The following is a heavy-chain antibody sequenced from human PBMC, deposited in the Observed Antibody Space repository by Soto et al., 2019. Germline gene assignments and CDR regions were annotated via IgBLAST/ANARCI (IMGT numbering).Heavy chain of an antibody. D-gene: IGHD3-16*01. J-gene: IGHJ3*02. CDR1: GFTFSSYA. CDR3: ARDRGLGRDDAFDI. V-gene: IGHV3-30-3*01. Sequence: GGSLRLSCAASGFTFSSYAMHWVRQAPGKGLEWVAVISYDGSNKYYADSVKGRFTISRDNSKNTLYLQMNSLRAEDTAVYYCARDRGLGRDDAFDIWGQGTMVTISS. CDR2: ISYDGSNK.